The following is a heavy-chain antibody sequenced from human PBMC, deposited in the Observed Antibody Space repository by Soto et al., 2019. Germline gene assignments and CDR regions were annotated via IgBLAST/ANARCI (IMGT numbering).Heavy chain of an antibody. CDR3: AKGGEVGGVLGDH. CDR1: GFAFNKFG. V-gene: IGHV3-30*18. D-gene: IGHD1-26*01. J-gene: IGHJ4*02. CDR2: ISYDGSYQ. Sequence: PGGSLRLSCEASGFAFNKFGMHWVRQAPGKGLAWVAFISYDGSYQYYADSVQGRLTITRDNSMNTLNMQLNSLRREDTAVYYGAKGGEVGGVLGDHWGQGTLVTVSS.